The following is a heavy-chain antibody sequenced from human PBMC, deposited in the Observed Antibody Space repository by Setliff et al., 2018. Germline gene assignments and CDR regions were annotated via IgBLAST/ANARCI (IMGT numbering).Heavy chain of an antibody. D-gene: IGHD3-3*01. CDR1: GGTFTYYY. CDR3: VRMSGFLYMDV. J-gene: IGHJ6*03. Sequence: SETLSLTCAASGGTFTYYYWTWIRQSPAKWLEWIGEITHTGTTGSTKYNPSLKSRVTMSIDTSKNQFSLMVTSVTAADTAVYYCVRMSGFLYMDVWGKGTTVTVSS. CDR2: ITHTGTTGST. V-gene: IGHV4-34*08.